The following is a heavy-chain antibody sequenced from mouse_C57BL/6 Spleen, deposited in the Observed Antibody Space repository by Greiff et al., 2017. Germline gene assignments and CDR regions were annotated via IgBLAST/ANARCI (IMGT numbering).Heavy chain of an antibody. Sequence: QVQLQQPGAELVQPGASVKLSCKASGYTFTSYWLHWVQQRPGRGLAWMGRIDTNSGGTKYNEKFKSKATLTVDKPSSTAYKQLSSLTSEDSAVYYCARNYYGSSYGFAYWGQVTLVTVSA. CDR1: GYTFTSYW. CDR2: IDTNSGGT. J-gene: IGHJ3*01. V-gene: IGHV1-72*01. D-gene: IGHD1-1*01. CDR3: ARNYYGSSYGFAY.